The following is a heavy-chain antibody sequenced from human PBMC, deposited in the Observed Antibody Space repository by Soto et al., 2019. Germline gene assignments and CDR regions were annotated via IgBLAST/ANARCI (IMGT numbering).Heavy chain of an antibody. J-gene: IGHJ4*02. CDR3: AHRLTLNSDWNYGRFDY. V-gene: IGHV2-5*02. CDR1: GFSLTTYGVG. CDR2: IYWDDDK. D-gene: IGHD1-7*01. Sequence: QITLKESGPTLVKPTQTLTLTCTFSGFSLTTYGVGVGWVRQPPGKALEWLALIYWDDDKRYNPSLKSRLTITKDTSKNHVVLTMTNMDPVDTATYYCAHRLTLNSDWNYGRFDYWGQGTLVTVS.